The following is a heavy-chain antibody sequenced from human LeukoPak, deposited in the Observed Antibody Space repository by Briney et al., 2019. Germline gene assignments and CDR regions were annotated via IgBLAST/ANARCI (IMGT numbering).Heavy chain of an antibody. V-gene: IGHV7-4-1*02. Sequence: ASVKVSCKASGDTFTSYAMNWVRQAPGQGLEWMGWMNTNTGNPTYAQGFTGRFVFSLDTSVSTAYLQISSLKAEDTAVYYCARVRRYCSSTTRYGSIDGMDVWGQGTTVTVSS. D-gene: IGHD2-2*01. CDR1: GDTFTSYA. CDR2: MNTNTGNP. J-gene: IGHJ6*02. CDR3: ARVRRYCSSTTRYGSIDGMDV.